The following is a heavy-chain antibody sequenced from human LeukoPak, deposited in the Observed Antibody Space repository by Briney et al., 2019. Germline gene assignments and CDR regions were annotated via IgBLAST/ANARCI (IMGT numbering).Heavy chain of an antibody. CDR1: GFTVSSNY. V-gene: IGHV3-53*01. CDR3: VRDSTTFRFGF. CDR2: IYSGGIT. J-gene: IGHJ4*02. D-gene: IGHD4-11*01. Sequence: GGSLRLSVPASGFTVSSNYMSWVRQAPGKGLGWVSIIYSGGITYYTDSVKGRFTISRDNSKNTLYLQMNSLRDDDTAVYYCVRDSTTFRFGFWGQGTLVTVSS.